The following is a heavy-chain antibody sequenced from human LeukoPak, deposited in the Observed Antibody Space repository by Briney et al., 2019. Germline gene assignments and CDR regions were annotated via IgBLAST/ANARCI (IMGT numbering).Heavy chain of an antibody. D-gene: IGHD1-26*01. CDR2: ISYDGSNK. J-gene: IGHJ4*02. CDR3: AKDPARRIVGATIPDY. Sequence: GGSLRLSCAASGFTFSSYGMHWVRQAPGKGLEWVAVISYDGSNKYYADSVKGRFTISRDNSKNTLYLQMNSLRAEDTAVYYCAKDPARRIVGATIPDYWGQGTLVTVSS. V-gene: IGHV3-30*18. CDR1: GFTFSSYG.